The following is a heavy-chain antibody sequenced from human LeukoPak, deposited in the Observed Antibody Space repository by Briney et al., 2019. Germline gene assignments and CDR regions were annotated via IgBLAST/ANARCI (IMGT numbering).Heavy chain of an antibody. CDR2: SNPSSGDS. CDR1: GYTFPFYY. J-gene: IGHJ3*02. D-gene: IGHD4-23*01. Sequence: ASVKVSCKASGYTFPFYYIHWVRPAPGQGLEWMGWSNPSSGDSKYAQKFQDRVTITTDTSISTAYIELSSLRYDGTDVYYCVTGKSAFDIWGQGTMVTVSS. V-gene: IGHV1-2*02. CDR3: VTGKSAFDI.